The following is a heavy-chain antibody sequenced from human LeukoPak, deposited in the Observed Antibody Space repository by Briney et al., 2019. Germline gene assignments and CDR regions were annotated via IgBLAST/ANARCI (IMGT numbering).Heavy chain of an antibody. D-gene: IGHD3-16*01. CDR1: GGSIGSSSYY. V-gene: IGHV4-39*01. J-gene: IGHJ6*02. CDR3: AGEGGDLDRPVMDV. CDR2: IYYSGST. Sequence: SETLSLTCTVSGGSIGSSSYYWGWIRQPPGKGLEWIGSIYYSGSTYYNPSLKNRVTISVDTSKNQFSLKLSSVTAADTAVYYCAGEGGDLDRPVMDVWGQGTTVTVSS.